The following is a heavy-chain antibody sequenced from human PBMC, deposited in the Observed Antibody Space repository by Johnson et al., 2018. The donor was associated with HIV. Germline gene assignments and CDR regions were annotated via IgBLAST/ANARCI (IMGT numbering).Heavy chain of an antibody. V-gene: IGHV3-33*08. Sequence: QVQLVESGGGVVQPGRSLRLSCAASGFTFSSMHWDRQAPGKGLEWVAVISHDGSHKYYADSVKGRFSLSRDNSKNTLYLQMNSLKTEDTAVYYCARGDCSSTSCPRNAFDIWGQWTMVTVSS. J-gene: IGHJ3*02. CDR1: GFTFSS. CDR3: ARGDCSSTSCPRNAFDI. CDR2: ISHDGSHK. D-gene: IGHD2-2*01.